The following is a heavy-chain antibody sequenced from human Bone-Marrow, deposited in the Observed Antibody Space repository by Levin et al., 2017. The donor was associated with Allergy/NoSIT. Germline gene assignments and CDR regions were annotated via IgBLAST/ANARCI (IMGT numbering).Heavy chain of an antibody. CDR1: GYTFTSYG. Sequence: ASVKVSCKASGYTFTSYGISWVRQAPGQGLEWMGWISAYNGNTNYAQKLQGRVTMTTDTSTSTAYMELRSLRSDDTAVYYCVRVRGIAARTHYFDYWGQGTLVTVSS. J-gene: IGHJ4*02. CDR3: VRVRGIAARTHYFDY. V-gene: IGHV1-18*01. D-gene: IGHD6-6*01. CDR2: ISAYNGNT.